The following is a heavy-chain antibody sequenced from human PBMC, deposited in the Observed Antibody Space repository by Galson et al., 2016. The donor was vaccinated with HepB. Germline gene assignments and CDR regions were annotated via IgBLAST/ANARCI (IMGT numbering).Heavy chain of an antibody. CDR1: GDTLRNYA. V-gene: IGHV1-69*06. Sequence: SVKVSCKASGDTLRNYAINWVRQAPGHGPEWMGGIIPKFGTTDYAQKFQARVTITADKTTNTVYMELSSLRSEDTAVYFCARDQLMALSQYDYYYMDVWGEGTTVTVSS. CDR3: ARDQLMALSQYDYYYMDV. CDR2: IIPKFGTT. J-gene: IGHJ6*03. D-gene: IGHD2-8*01.